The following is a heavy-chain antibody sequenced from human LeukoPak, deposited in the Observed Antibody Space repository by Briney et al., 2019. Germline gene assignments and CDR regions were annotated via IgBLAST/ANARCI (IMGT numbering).Heavy chain of an antibody. V-gene: IGHV4-39*01. CDR1: GGSISSSSYY. Sequence: SETLSLTCTVSGGSISSSSYYWGWIRQPPGKGLEWIGSIYYSGSTYYNPSLKSRVTISVDTSKNQFSLKLGSVTAADTAVYYCARSVDTAMATVYWGQGTLVTVSS. CDR3: ARSVDTAMATVY. CDR2: IYYSGST. D-gene: IGHD5-18*01. J-gene: IGHJ4*02.